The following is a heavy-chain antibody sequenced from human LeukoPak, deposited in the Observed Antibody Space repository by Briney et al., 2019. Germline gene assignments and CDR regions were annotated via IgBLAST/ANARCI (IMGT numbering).Heavy chain of an antibody. CDR1: GFTFNDAW. CDR3: TTGAPLTIFGVVNY. CDR2: IKSKNDGGTT. V-gene: IGHV3-15*01. Sequence: TGGSLRLSCAASGFTFNDAWMSWVRQAPGKGLEWVGHIKSKNDGGTTDYAAPVKGRFTISRDDSKNTLYLQMNSLKTEDTAVYYCTTGAPLTIFGVVNYWGQGTLVTVSS. J-gene: IGHJ4*02. D-gene: IGHD3-3*01.